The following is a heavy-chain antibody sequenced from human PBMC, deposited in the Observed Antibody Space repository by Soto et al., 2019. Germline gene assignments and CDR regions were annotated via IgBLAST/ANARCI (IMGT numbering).Heavy chain of an antibody. V-gene: IGHV1-24*01. J-gene: IGHJ3*02. CDR1: GYTLTELS. CDR2: FDPEDGET. Sequence: ASVKVSCKVSGYTLTELSMHCVRQAPGKVLEWMGGFDPEDGETIYAQKFQGRVTMTEDTSTDTAYMELSSLSSEDTAVYYCATAPTYYYDSSGSPGAFDIWGQGTMVTVSS. D-gene: IGHD3-22*01. CDR3: ATAPTYYYDSSGSPGAFDI.